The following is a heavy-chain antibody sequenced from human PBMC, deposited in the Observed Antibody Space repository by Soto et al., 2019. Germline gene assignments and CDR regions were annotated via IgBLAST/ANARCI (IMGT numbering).Heavy chain of an antibody. CDR2: IYWDDDK. Sequence: QITLKESGPTLVKPTQTLTLTCTFSGFSLSTSGVGVGWIRQPPGKALEWLALIYWDDDKRYSPSLKSRLAITKDIYKTLVVLTLSYMDPVDTATYYCAHIAGDDCYFAYWGQGTLVTVSS. J-gene: IGHJ4*02. D-gene: IGHD2-21*02. CDR3: AHIAGDDCYFAY. V-gene: IGHV2-5*02. CDR1: GFSLSTSGVG.